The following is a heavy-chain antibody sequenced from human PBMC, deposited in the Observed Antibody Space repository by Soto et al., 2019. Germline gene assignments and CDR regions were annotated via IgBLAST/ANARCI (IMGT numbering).Heavy chain of an antibody. D-gene: IGHD2-15*01. CDR1: GYTFTSYG. V-gene: IGHV1-18*01. CDR2: ISAYNGNT. J-gene: IGHJ3*02. Sequence: ASVNVSCKASGYTFTSYGISWVRQAPGQGLEWMGWISAYNGNTNYAQKLQGRVTMTTDTSTSTAYMELRSLRSDDTAVYYCARGAYRSGTARGAFDIWGQGTMVTVSS. CDR3: ARGAYRSGTARGAFDI.